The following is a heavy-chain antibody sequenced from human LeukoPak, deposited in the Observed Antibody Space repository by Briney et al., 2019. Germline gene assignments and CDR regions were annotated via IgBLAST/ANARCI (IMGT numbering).Heavy chain of an antibody. D-gene: IGHD2-2*01. J-gene: IGHJ4*02. CDR2: INHSGST. V-gene: IGHV4-34*01. CDR3: ARLPLAGYCSSTSCPGDY. Sequence: MPSETLSLTCAVYGGSFSGYYWSWIRQPPGKGLEWIGEINHSGSTNYNPSLKSRVTISVDTSKNQFSLKLSSVTAADTAVYYCARLPLAGYCSSTSCPGDYWGQGTLVTVSS. CDR1: GGSFSGYY.